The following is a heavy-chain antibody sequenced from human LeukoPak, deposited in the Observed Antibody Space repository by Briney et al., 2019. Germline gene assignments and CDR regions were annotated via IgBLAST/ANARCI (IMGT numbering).Heavy chain of an antibody. D-gene: IGHD1-26*01. CDR2: INPNNGGT. V-gene: IGHV1-2*04. CDR3: ARGRGQLYYSLPDPAHGLDV. Sequence: RASVKVSCKASGYTFTGYYIHWVRQAPGQGLEWMGWINPNNGGTNYAQKFLGWVTMTSDTSITTAYMELSRLKSDDTAVYYCARGRGQLYYSLPDPAHGLDVWGQGTTVTVSS. J-gene: IGHJ6*02. CDR1: GYTFTGYY.